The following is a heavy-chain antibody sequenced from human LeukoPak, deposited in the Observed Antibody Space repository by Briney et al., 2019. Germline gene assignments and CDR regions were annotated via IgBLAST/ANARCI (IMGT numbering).Heavy chain of an antibody. Sequence: GESLKISCEASGYSLTGYWIAWVRQMPGKGLEWMGIIYPSDSDTRYSPSFQGQVTISADKSISTAYLQWSSLKASDTAIYYCARRDDYGEHDYWGQGTLVTVSS. CDR3: ARRDDYGEHDY. V-gene: IGHV5-51*01. CDR1: GYSLTGYW. D-gene: IGHD4-17*01. CDR2: IYPSDSDT. J-gene: IGHJ4*02.